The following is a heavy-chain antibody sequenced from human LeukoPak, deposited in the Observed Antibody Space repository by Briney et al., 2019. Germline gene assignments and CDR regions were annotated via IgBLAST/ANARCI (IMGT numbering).Heavy chain of an antibody. Sequence: QAGGSLRLSCAASGFSFTSYGMHWVRQAPGKGLVWVSRINSDGSSTTYADSVKGRFTISRDNAKNTLYLQMNTLRGEDTAVYYCARESAIVLVPFDSWGQGTLVTVSS. J-gene: IGHJ4*02. D-gene: IGHD2/OR15-2a*01. V-gene: IGHV3-74*01. CDR3: ARESAIVLVPFDS. CDR2: INSDGSST. CDR1: GFSFTSYG.